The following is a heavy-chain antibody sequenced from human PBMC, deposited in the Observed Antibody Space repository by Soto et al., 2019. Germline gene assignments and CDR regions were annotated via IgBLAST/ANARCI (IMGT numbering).Heavy chain of an antibody. CDR2: ISAYNGNT. V-gene: IGHV1-18*01. CDR3: ARVAEKDYDILTGVDYFDY. J-gene: IGHJ4*02. CDR1: GYTFYRYG. Sequence: GSVKVSRKASGYTFYRYGISWVRQAPGQGVGWMGWISAYNGNTNYAQKLQGRVTMTTDTSTSTAYMELRSLRSDDTAVYYCARVAEKDYDILTGVDYFDYWGQGTLVTVSS. D-gene: IGHD3-9*01.